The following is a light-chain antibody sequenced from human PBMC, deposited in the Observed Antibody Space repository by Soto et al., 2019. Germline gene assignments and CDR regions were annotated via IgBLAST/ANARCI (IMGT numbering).Light chain of an antibody. CDR1: QGIRND. CDR3: QQRSNWPGT. CDR2: GSS. J-gene: IGKJ5*01. Sequence: DIQMTQSPSSLSASVGDRVTITCRASQGIRNDLGWYQQKPGKAPKRLIYGSSSLQSGVPSRFSGSGSGTDFTLTISSLEPEDFAVYYCQQRSNWPGTFGQGTRLEIK. V-gene: IGKV1-17*01.